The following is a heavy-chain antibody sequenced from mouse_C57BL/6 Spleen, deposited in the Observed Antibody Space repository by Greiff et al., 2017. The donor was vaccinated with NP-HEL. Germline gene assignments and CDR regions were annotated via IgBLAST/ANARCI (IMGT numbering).Heavy chain of an antibody. D-gene: IGHD2-2*01. J-gene: IGHJ2*01. CDR2: IDPSDSYT. CDR3: ARVYYGSKGYFDY. CDR1: GYTFTSYW. Sequence: QVQLKQPGAELVMPGASVKLSCKASGYTFTSYWMHWVKQRPGQGLEWIGEIDPSDSYTNYNQKFKGKSTLTVDKSSSTAYMQLSSLTSEDSAVYYCARVYYGSKGYFDYWGQGTTLTVSS. V-gene: IGHV1-69*01.